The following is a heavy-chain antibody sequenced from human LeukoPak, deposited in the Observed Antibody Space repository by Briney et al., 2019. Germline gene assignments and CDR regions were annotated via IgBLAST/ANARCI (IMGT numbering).Heavy chain of an antibody. CDR2: IYSDVTTT. V-gene: IGHV3-74*01. J-gene: IGHJ4*02. CDR3: NYYDSSGYDFDY. D-gene: IGHD3-22*01. Sequence: GSLRLSCAASGFTFSDYWMHWVRQAPGKGLVWLSRIYSDVTTTNYADSVKGRFTISRDNAKNTLYLQMNSLRSEDTAVYYCNYYDSSGYDFDYWGQGALVTVSS. CDR1: GFTFSDYW.